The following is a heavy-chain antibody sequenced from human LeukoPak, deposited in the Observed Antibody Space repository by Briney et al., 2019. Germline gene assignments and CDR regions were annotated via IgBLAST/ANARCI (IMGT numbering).Heavy chain of an antibody. V-gene: IGHV4-34*01. CDR1: GWSFSDFS. J-gene: IGHJ5*02. CDR3: ARGRGVVVRDWFDL. Sequence: PPETLCLTCAFYGWSFSDFSWTWIRQPPGKGLQWIGEFSHSGSTNYNPSLKSRVSISADTSKSQFSLTLTSVTAADTAFYYCARGRGVVVRDWFDLWGQGTLVTVSS. CDR2: FSHSGST. D-gene: IGHD2-2*01.